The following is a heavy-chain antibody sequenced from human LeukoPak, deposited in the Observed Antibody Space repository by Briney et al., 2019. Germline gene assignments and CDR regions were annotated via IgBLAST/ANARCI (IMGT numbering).Heavy chain of an antibody. CDR3: AGERAYDFWSGYQLDY. D-gene: IGHD3-3*01. Sequence: GGSLRLSCAASGFTFSSYWMSWVRQAPGKGLEWVANIKQDGSEKYYVDSVKGRFTISRDNAKNSLYLQMNSLRAEDTAVYYCAGERAYDFWSGYQLDYWGQGTLVTVSS. J-gene: IGHJ4*02. CDR2: IKQDGSEK. V-gene: IGHV3-7*01. CDR1: GFTFSSYW.